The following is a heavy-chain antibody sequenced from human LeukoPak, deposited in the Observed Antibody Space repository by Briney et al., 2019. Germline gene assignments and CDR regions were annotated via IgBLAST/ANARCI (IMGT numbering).Heavy chain of an antibody. Sequence: SETLSLTCAVYGGSFSGYYWSWIRQPPGKGLEWIWEINHSGSTNYNPSLKSRVTISVDTSKNQFSLKLSSVTAADTAVYYCARTRTTGTTRFDPWGQGTLVTVSS. V-gene: IGHV4-34*01. D-gene: IGHD1-1*01. CDR3: ARTRTTGTTRFDP. J-gene: IGHJ5*02. CDR2: INHSGST. CDR1: GGSFSGYY.